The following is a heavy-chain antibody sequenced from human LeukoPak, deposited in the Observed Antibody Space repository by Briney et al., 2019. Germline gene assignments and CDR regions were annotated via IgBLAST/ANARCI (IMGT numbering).Heavy chain of an antibody. Sequence: GRSRRLSCAASGFTFSNAWMSWVRQAPGKGLEWVGRTISKTDGGTTDYAATVKGRSTISRDDSKNTRCLQMNSLKTQDITVLYCTTERGYRYGFDWFDPCGEGALVTVSS. CDR3: TTERGYRYGFDWFDP. D-gene: IGHD5-18*01. CDR1: GFTFSNAW. J-gene: IGHJ5*02. V-gene: IGHV3-15*01. CDR2: TISKTDGGTT.